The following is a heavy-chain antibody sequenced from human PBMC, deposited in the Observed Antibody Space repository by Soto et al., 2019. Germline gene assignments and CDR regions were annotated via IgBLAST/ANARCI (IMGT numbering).Heavy chain of an antibody. D-gene: IGHD3-9*01. J-gene: IGHJ4*02. CDR3: ARRLAKGAGDY. CDR1: GGTFSSYA. V-gene: IGHV1-69*13. CDR2: IIPIFGTA. Sequence: GASVKVSFKASGGTFSSYAISWLRQAPGQGLEWMGGIIPIFGTANYAQKFQGRVTITADESTSTAYMELSSLRSEDTAVYYCARRLAKGAGDYWGQGTLVTVSS.